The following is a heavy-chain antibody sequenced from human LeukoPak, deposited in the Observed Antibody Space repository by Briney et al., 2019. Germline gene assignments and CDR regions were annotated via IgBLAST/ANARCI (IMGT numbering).Heavy chain of an antibody. D-gene: IGHD4-11*01. J-gene: IGHJ6*02. V-gene: IGHV3-30-3*01. CDR1: GFTFSSYA. CDR2: ISYDGSNK. Sequence: GGSLRLSCAASGFTFSSYAMHWVRQAPGKGLEWVAVISYDGSNKYYADSVKGRFTISRDNSKNTLCLQMNSLRAEDTAVYYCAREMTTVTTNYGMDVWGQGTTVTVSS. CDR3: AREMTTVTTNYGMDV.